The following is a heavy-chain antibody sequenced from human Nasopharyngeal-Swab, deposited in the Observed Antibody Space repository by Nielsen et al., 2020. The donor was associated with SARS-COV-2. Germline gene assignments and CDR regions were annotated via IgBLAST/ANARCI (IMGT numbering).Heavy chain of an antibody. CDR1: GYTFTSYA. V-gene: IGHV1-3*01. Sequence: ASVKVSCKASGYTFTSYAMHWVRQAPGQRLEWMGRINAGNGNTKYSQKFQGRVTITRDTSASTAYMELSSLRSEDTAVYYCARGSTLSSTNDYWGQGTLVTVSS. J-gene: IGHJ4*02. CDR3: ARGSTLSSTNDY. D-gene: IGHD2-2*01. CDR2: INAGNGNT.